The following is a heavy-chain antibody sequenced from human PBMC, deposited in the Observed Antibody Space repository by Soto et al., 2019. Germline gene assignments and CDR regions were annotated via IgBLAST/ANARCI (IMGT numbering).Heavy chain of an antibody. J-gene: IGHJ5*02. D-gene: IGHD3-22*01. CDR1: GYTFTSYD. CDR3: ARDYSDSSGYITQNWFDT. V-gene: IGHV1-8*01. Sequence: ASVXVSCKASGYTFTSYDISWVRQATGQGLEWMGWMNPNSGNTGYAQKFQGRVTMNRNTSISTAYMELSSLRSEDTAVYYCARDYSDSSGYITQNWFDTWGQGTLVTVSS. CDR2: MNPNSGNT.